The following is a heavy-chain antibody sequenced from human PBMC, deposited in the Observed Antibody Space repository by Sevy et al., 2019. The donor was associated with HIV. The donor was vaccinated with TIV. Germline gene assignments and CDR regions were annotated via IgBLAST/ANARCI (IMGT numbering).Heavy chain of an antibody. Sequence: LSLTCAASGFTFSSYAMHWVRQAPGKGLDWVAVISYDGSNKYYADSVKGRFTISRDNSKNTLYLQVKSLRTEDTAVYYCARDQHDYAGNLRTGWFDPWGQGTLVTVSS. V-gene: IGHV3-30-3*01. CDR1: GFTFSSYA. D-gene: IGHD4-17*01. CDR2: ISYDGSNK. CDR3: ARDQHDYAGNLRTGWFDP. J-gene: IGHJ5*02.